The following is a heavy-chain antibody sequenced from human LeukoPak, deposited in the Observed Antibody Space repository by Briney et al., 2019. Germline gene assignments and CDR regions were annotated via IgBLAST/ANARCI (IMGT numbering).Heavy chain of an antibody. V-gene: IGHV3-74*01. J-gene: IGHJ4*02. CDR3: ARERVMYYYGAGSPDY. CDR2: IDSDGSST. CDR1: GFTFSRYW. Sequence: GGSLRLSCAASGFTFSRYWMHWVRQGPGKGLVWVSRIDSDGSSTSYADSVKGRFTISRDNAKNTLYLQMNSLRAEDTAVYYCARERVMYYYGAGSPDYWGQGTLVTVSS. D-gene: IGHD3-10*01.